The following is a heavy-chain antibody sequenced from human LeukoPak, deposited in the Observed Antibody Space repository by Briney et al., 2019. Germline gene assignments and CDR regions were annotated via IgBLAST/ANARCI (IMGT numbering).Heavy chain of an antibody. CDR1: GFMFTDHA. Sequence: GGSLRLSCAASGFMFTDHALGWVRQAPGKGLEWVSSISGSGTTTYYAESVRGRFTISRDNSKNTVYLQMNSLRAEDTAVYYCMTSGYDGAFDIWGQGTMVTVSS. D-gene: IGHD5-12*01. CDR3: MTSGYDGAFDI. CDR2: ISGSGTTT. V-gene: IGHV3-23*01. J-gene: IGHJ3*02.